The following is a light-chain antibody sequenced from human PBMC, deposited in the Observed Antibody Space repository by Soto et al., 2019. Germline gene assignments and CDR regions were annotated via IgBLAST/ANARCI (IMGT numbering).Light chain of an antibody. Sequence: QSALTQPASVSGSPGQSITISCAGTSSDIGAYNYVSWCQQYPGKAPKLMIHDVSNRPSGVSNRFSGSKSGNTASLTISGLQAEDEADYYCSSHTSSTLVVFGGGTKVTVL. V-gene: IGLV2-14*01. CDR3: SSHTSSTLVV. J-gene: IGLJ2*01. CDR2: DVS. CDR1: SSDIGAYNY.